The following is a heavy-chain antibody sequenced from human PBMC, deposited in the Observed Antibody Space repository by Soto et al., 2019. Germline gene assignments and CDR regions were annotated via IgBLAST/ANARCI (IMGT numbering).Heavy chain of an antibody. D-gene: IGHD2-2*01. Sequence: ASVKVSCKASGYTFTSYDINWVRQATGQGLEWMGWMNPNSGNTGYAQKFQGRVTMTRNTSISTAYMELSSLRSEDTAVYYCARGGYCSSTSCFRAHAIDYWGQGTLVTVSS. CDR2: MNPNSGNT. J-gene: IGHJ4*02. CDR3: ARGGYCSSTSCFRAHAIDY. CDR1: GYTFTSYD. V-gene: IGHV1-8*01.